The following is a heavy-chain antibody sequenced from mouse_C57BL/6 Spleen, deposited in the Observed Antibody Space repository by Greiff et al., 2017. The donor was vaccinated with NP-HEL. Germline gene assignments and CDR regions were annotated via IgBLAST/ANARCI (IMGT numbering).Heavy chain of an antibody. CDR1: GYTFTDYY. CDR3: ARRELFDGYYPFAY. Sequence: EVQLQQSGPELVKPGASVKISCKASGYTFTDYYMNWVKQSHGKSLEWIGDINPNNGGTSYNQKFKGKATLTVDKSSSTASMELRSLTSEDSAVYYCARRELFDGYYPFAYWGQGTLVTVSA. J-gene: IGHJ3*01. CDR2: INPNNGGT. D-gene: IGHD2-3*01. V-gene: IGHV1-26*01.